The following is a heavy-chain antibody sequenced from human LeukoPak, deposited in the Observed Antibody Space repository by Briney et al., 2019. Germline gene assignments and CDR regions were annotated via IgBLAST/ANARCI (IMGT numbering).Heavy chain of an antibody. D-gene: IGHD3-22*01. CDR1: GGSISSYY. Sequence: SETLSLTCTVSGGSISSYYWSWIRQHPGKGLEWIGYIYYSGSTYYNPSLKSRVTISVDTSKNQFSLKLSSVTAADTAVYYCASLIMYYYDSSGYTYWGQGTLVTVSS. V-gene: IGHV4-59*06. CDR2: IYYSGST. CDR3: ASLIMYYYDSSGYTY. J-gene: IGHJ4*02.